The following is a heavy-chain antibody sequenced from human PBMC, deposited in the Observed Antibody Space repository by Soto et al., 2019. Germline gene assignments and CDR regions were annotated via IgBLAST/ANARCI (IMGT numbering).Heavy chain of an antibody. Sequence: QVQLQESGPGLVKPSQTLSLTCTVSGGSISSGGYYWSWIRQHPGKGLEWIGYIYYSGSTYYNPSLKSRVTISVDPSKNQFSLKLSSVTAADTAVYYCARVYCSGGSCYEFDYWGQGTLVTVSS. V-gene: IGHV4-31*03. CDR2: IYYSGST. D-gene: IGHD2-15*01. CDR3: ARVYCSGGSCYEFDY. CDR1: GGSISSGGYY. J-gene: IGHJ4*02.